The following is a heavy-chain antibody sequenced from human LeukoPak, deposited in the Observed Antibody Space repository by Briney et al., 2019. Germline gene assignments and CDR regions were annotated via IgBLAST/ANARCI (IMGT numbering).Heavy chain of an antibody. V-gene: IGHV3-33*01. J-gene: IGHJ4*02. CDR3: ARDYNYGLDY. D-gene: IGHD5-18*01. Sequence: PGGPLRLSCAGSGFDFNSYGMHWVRQAPDKGLEWVAVIWYDGSNKFYADSVKGRFTISRDNSKNTLFLQMNSLRAEDTAVYHCARDYNYGLDYWGQGTLVTVSS. CDR1: GFDFNSYG. CDR2: IWYDGSNK.